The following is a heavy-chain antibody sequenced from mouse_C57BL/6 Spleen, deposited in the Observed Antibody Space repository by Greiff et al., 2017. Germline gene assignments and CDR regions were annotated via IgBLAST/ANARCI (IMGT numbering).Heavy chain of an antibody. CDR2: IYPGDGDT. J-gene: IGHJ2*01. CDR3: ARGSYYFDY. CDR1: GYAFSSSW. Sequence: VQLQQSGPELVKPGASVKISCKASGYAFSSSWMNWVKQRPGKGLEWIGRIYPGDGDTNYNGKFKGKATLTADKSSSTAYMQRSSLTSEDSAVYFCARGSYYFDYWGQGTTLTVSS. V-gene: IGHV1-82*01.